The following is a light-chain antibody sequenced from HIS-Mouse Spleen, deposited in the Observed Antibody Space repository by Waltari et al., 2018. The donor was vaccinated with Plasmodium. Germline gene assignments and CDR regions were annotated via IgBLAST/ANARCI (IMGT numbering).Light chain of an antibody. V-gene: IGKV1-5*03. J-gene: IGKJ2*01. Sequence: DIQMPQSPSTLSASVVDRVTITCRASQSISSWLAWYQQKPGKAPKLLIYKASSLESGVQSRFSGSGSGTEFTLTISSLQPDDFATYYCQQYNSYSPYTFGQGTKLEIK. CDR3: QQYNSYSPYT. CDR2: KAS. CDR1: QSISSW.